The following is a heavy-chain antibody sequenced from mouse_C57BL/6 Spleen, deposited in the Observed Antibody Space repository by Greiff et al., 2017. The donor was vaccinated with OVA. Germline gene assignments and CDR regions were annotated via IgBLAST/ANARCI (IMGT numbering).Heavy chain of an antibody. V-gene: IGHV14-4*01. CDR3: TTPYGSSFHYYAMDY. CDR2: IDPENGDT. J-gene: IGHJ4*01. Sequence: EVQLQQSGAELVRPGASVKLSCTASGFNITDDYMHWVKQRPEQGLEWIGWIDPENGDTEYASKFQGKATITADTSSNTAYLQLSSLTSEDTAVYYCTTPYGSSFHYYAMDYWGQGTSVTVSS. D-gene: IGHD1-1*01. CDR1: GFNITDDY.